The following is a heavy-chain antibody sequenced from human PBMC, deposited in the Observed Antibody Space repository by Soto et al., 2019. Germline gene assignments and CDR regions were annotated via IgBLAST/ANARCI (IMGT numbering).Heavy chain of an antibody. CDR2: LSGNSDIV. J-gene: IGHJ5*02. CDR3: ARRSKYNWFDP. V-gene: IGHV3-9*01. CDR1: GFFFDNYA. Sequence: GGSLRLSCVTSGFFFDNYAMHWVRQAPGKGPEWVSGLSGNSDIVAYADSVKGRFTISRDNAKKSLFLQMNNLRPEDTAVYYCARRSKYNWFDPWGQGTLVTVSS.